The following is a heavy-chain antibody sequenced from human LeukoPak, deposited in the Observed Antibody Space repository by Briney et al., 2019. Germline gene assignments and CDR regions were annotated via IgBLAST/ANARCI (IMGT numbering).Heavy chain of an antibody. D-gene: IGHD3-9*01. CDR1: GGSINFYY. V-gene: IGHV4-59*01. CDR3: ARLGYYDVLTGYSHYFDY. J-gene: IGHJ4*02. Sequence: SETLSLTCTVSGGSINFYYWHWMRQPPGKGLEWIGHTFYSGNAKYNPSLESRVTISVDRSKNQISLNLNSVTAADTAVYYCARLGYYDVLTGYSHYFDYWGQGTPVTVSS. CDR2: TFYSGNA.